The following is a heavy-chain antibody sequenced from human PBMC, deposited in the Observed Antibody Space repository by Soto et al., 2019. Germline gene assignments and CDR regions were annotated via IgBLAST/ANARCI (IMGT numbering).Heavy chain of an antibody. Sequence: VQLQESGPGLVKPSGPLSLTCTVSGGSISTTNWWSWVRQSPGKGLEWIGKIIHIGSTNYNPSLKSRVTISIDKSKNQFSLRLSSVTAADTAVYYCASGFDSDGLYNGGHPWGQGTLVSVSS. V-gene: IGHV4-4*02. CDR2: IIHIGST. J-gene: IGHJ5*02. D-gene: IGHD3-22*01. CDR1: GGSISTTNW. CDR3: ASGFDSDGLYNGGHP.